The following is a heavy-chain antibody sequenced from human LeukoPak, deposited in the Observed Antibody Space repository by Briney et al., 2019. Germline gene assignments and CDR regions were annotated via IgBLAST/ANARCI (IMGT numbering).Heavy chain of an antibody. Sequence: GGSLRLSCAASGFTFTTFGIPWVRQAPGKGLEWVAAISPDGNIEYYTDSVKGRFTISRDNSKNMIYLQMNSLRGEDSAVYYCAKINNDDDYWGQGTLVTVSS. J-gene: IGHJ4*02. CDR3: AKINNDDDY. CDR1: GFTFTTFG. V-gene: IGHV3-30*18. D-gene: IGHD1/OR15-1a*01. CDR2: ISPDGNIE.